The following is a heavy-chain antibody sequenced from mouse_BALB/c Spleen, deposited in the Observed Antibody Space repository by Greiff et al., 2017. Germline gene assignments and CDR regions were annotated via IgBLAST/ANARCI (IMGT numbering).Heavy chain of an antibody. Sequence: VKLMESGPGILQPSQTLSLTCSFSGFSLSTSGMGVGWIRQPSGKGLEWLAHIWWDDVKRYNPALKSRLTISKDTSSSQVFLKIASVDTADTATYYCARMDYGSSYWYFDVWGAGTTVTVSS. CDR2: IWWDDVK. V-gene: IGHV8-8*01. CDR3: ARMDYGSSYWYFDV. CDR1: GFSLSTSGMG. D-gene: IGHD1-1*01. J-gene: IGHJ1*01.